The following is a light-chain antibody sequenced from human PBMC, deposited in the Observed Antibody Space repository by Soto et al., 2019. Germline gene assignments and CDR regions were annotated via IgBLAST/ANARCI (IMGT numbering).Light chain of an antibody. CDR3: QQYSSTPLT. CDR1: QSVLYSSKNKNY. V-gene: IGKV4-1*01. CDR2: WAS. J-gene: IGKJ4*01. Sequence: DIVTTQSPDSLAVSLGERATINCKSSQSVLYSSKNKNYLAWYQQKPGQPPKLLIYWASTRESGVPDRFSGNGSGTDFTLTISSLQAEDVAVYYCQQYSSTPLTFGGGTKVEIK.